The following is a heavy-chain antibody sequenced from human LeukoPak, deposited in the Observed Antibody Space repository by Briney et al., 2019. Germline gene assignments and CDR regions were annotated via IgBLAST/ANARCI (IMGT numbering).Heavy chain of an antibody. J-gene: IGHJ4*02. CDR3: AREGRAWLVYVY. Sequence: EASVKVSCKASGYTFTSHYIHWVRQAPGQGLEWMGTVNPSGGSTRYAQKFQGRVTMTRDKSTSTVYMELSSQRSEDTAVYYCAREGRAWLVYVYWGQGTLVTVSS. V-gene: IGHV1-46*01. CDR2: VNPSGGST. D-gene: IGHD6-19*01. CDR1: GYTFTSHY.